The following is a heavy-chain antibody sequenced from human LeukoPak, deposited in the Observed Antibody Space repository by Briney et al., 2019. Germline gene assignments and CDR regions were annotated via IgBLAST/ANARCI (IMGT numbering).Heavy chain of an antibody. J-gene: IGHJ4*02. CDR2: INPNSGGT. D-gene: IGHD6-13*01. V-gene: IGHV1-2*02. CDR3: AREDSAAGTVFDY. CDR1: GYTFTGYY. Sequence: VASVKVSCKASGYTFTGYYMHWVRQAPGQGLEWRGWINPNSGGTNYAQKFQGRVTMTRDTSISTAYMELSRLRSDDTAVYYCAREDSAAGTVFDYWGQGTLVTVSS.